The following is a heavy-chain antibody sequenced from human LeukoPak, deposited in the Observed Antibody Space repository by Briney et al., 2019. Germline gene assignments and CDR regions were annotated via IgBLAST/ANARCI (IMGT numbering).Heavy chain of an antibody. D-gene: IGHD2-2*01. CDR2: IIPILGIA. J-gene: IGHJ6*03. Sequence: SVKVSCKASGGTFSSYTISWVRQAPGQGLEWMGRIIPILGIANYAQKFQGRVTITTDESTSTAYMELSSLRSEDTAVYYCARSGRYCSSTSCYYYYYMDVWGKGTTVTVSS. V-gene: IGHV1-69*02. CDR3: ARSGRYCSSTSCYYYYYMDV. CDR1: GGTFSSYT.